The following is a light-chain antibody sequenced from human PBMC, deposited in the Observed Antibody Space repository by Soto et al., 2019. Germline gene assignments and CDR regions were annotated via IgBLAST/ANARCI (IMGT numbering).Light chain of an antibody. J-gene: IGKJ5*01. V-gene: IGKV3-15*01. CDR3: QQYGSSGT. CDR2: DAS. Sequence: EIVMTQSPDTLSVSPGESATLSCRASQSVRRNLAWYQQKPGQAPRLLIYDASTRATGIPARFSGSGSGTDFTLTISSLEPEDFAVYYCQQYGSSGTFGQGTRLEI. CDR1: QSVRRN.